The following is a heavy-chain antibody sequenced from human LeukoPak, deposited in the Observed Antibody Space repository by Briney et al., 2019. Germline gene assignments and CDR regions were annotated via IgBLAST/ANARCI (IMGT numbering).Heavy chain of an antibody. Sequence: SETLSLTCTVSGVSIRNGNYYWSWIRQPPGKGLEWIGSIYFSGSTDYNPSLRSRVSISVDMSKNQFSLNLNSVTAADTAVYYCARDRNSGYEFDYWGQGTLVTVSS. D-gene: IGHD5-12*01. J-gene: IGHJ4*02. CDR1: GVSIRNGNYY. V-gene: IGHV4-30-4*01. CDR2: IYFSGST. CDR3: ARDRNSGYEFDY.